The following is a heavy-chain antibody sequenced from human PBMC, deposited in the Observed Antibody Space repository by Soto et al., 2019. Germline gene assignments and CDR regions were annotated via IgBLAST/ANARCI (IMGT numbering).Heavy chain of an antibody. V-gene: IGHV3-23*01. CDR2: ISGSGGST. J-gene: IGHJ6*02. CDR3: AKDQRPPFPYGMDV. CDR1: GFTFSSYA. Sequence: EVQLLESGGGLVQPGGSLRLYCAASGFTFSSYAMSWVRQAPGKGLEWVSAISGSGGSTYYADSVKGRFTISRDNSKNTLNLQMNSLGAEDTAVYYCAKDQRPPFPYGMDVWGQGTTVTVSS. D-gene: IGHD6-25*01.